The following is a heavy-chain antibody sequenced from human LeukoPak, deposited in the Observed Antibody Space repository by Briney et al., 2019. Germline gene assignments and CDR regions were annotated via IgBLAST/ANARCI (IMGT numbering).Heavy chain of an antibody. CDR3: AREHYDFWSGYLNWFDP. D-gene: IGHD3-3*01. J-gene: IGHJ5*02. CDR1: GFTFSSYG. CDR2: ISYDGSNK. Sequence: GGSLRLSCVASGFTFSSYGMHWARQAPGKGLDWVEVISYDGSNKYYADSVKGRFTISRDNSKNTLYLQMNSLRAEDTAVYYCAREHYDFWSGYLNWFDPWGQGTLVTVSS. V-gene: IGHV3-30*03.